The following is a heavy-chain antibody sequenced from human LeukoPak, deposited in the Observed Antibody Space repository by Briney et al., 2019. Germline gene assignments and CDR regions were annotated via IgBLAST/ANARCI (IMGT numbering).Heavy chain of an antibody. Sequence: GGSLRLSCAASGLSFSDNYMGWLRQPPGKGLEWLSYINSDGSMTKYTASVQGRFTISRDNAKRSVFLQMNNLRANDTARYYCAKGSHGWAFDVWGQGSQVTVSS. CDR3: AKGSHGWAFDV. CDR2: INSDGSMT. V-gene: IGHV3-11*01. J-gene: IGHJ4*02. CDR1: GLSFSDNY. D-gene: IGHD2-2*03.